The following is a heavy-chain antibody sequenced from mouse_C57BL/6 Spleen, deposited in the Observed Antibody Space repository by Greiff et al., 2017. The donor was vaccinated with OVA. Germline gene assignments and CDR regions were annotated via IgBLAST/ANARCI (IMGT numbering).Heavy chain of an antibody. J-gene: IGHJ4*01. D-gene: IGHD2-2*01. CDR1: GYTFTSYW. CDR2: IDPSDSDT. Sequence: QVQLQQSGAELVRPGSSVKLSCKASGYTFTSYWMHWVKQRPIQGLEWIGNIDPSDSDTHYNQKFKDKATLTVDKSSSTAYMQLSSLTSDDSAVYDCARHYGYDAYYYAMDYWGQGTSVTVSS. CDR3: ARHYGYDAYYYAMDY. V-gene: IGHV1-52*01.